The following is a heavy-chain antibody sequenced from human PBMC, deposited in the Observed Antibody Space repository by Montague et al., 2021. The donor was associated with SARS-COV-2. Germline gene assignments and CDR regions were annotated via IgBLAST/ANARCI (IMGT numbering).Heavy chain of an antibody. J-gene: IGHJ6*02. D-gene: IGHD2-2*01. CDR1: GGSFSGYY. CDR3: ARGFRSVVPAVLGVAFYYYCGMDV. V-gene: IGHV4-34*01. Sequence: SETLSLTCAVYGGSFSGYYWSWIRQPPETGLEWIGEINHSGSTNYNPSLNSRVTVSVDTSTNQFSLKLSSVTAADTAVYFCARGFRSVVPAVLGVAFYYYCGMDVWGQGTTVTVSS. CDR2: INHSGST.